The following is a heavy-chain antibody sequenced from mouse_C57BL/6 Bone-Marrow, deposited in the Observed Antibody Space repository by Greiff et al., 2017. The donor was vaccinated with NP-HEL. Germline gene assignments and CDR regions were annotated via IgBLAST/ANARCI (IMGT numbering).Heavy chain of an antibody. D-gene: IGHD1-1*01. CDR3: TGGTTVVATGY. CDR2: IRLKSDNYAT. V-gene: IGHV6-3*01. CDR1: GFTFSNYW. J-gene: IGHJ2*01. Sequence: EVKLMESGGGLVQPGGSMKLSCVASGFTFSNYWMNWVRQSPEKGLEWVAQIRLKSDNYATHYAESVKGRFTISRDDSKSSVYLQMNNLRAEDTGIYYCTGGTTVVATGYWGQGTTLTVSS.